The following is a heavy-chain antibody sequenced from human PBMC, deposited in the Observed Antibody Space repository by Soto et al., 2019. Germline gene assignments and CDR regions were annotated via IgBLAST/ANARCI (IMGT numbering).Heavy chain of an antibody. V-gene: IGHV3-9*01. CDR1: GFTFDDYA. CDR3: AKDHPGGVAAGNHFDY. Sequence: SLRLSCAASGFTFDDYAMHWVRQAPGKGLEWVSGISWNSGSIGYADSVKGRFTISRDNAKNSLYLQMNSLRAEDTALYYCAKDHPGGVAAGNHFDYWGQGTLVTVSS. J-gene: IGHJ4*02. D-gene: IGHD3-16*01. CDR2: ISWNSGSI.